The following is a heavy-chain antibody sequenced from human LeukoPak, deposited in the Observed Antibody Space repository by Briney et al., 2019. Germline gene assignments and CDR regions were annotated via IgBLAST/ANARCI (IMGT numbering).Heavy chain of an antibody. V-gene: IGHV3-21*06. Sequence: GGSLRLSCAACGFTFNKYSMNWVRQAPGKGLEWVSSLSTSSSYIYYADSVKGRFTISRDNAKNSLYLQMNSLRAEDTAVFYCARLRWEQTGYSSDYWGQGTLVTVSS. CDR3: ARLRWEQTGYSSDY. J-gene: IGHJ4*02. D-gene: IGHD4-23*01. CDR2: LSTSSSYI. CDR1: GFTFNKYS.